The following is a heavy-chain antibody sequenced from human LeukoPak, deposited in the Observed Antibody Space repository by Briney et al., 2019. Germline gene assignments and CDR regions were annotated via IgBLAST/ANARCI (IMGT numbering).Heavy chain of an antibody. Sequence: ASVKVSCKASGYTFTGYYMHWVRQAPGQGLEWMGWINPNSGGTNYAQKFQGWVTMTRDTSTSTAYMELSRLRSDDTAVYYCARDFGLGHYYFDYWGQGTLVTVSS. V-gene: IGHV1-2*04. CDR2: INPNSGGT. CDR1: GYTFTGYY. J-gene: IGHJ4*02. CDR3: ARDFGLGHYYFDY. D-gene: IGHD3/OR15-3a*01.